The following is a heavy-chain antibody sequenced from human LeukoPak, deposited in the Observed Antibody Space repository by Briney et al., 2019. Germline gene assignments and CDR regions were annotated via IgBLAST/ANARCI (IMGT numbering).Heavy chain of an antibody. CDR3: AKYSSSWYALNYFDY. Sequence: GGSLRLSCSDSGLTFSSYAMHWVRQAPGKGLEYVSAISSNGGSTHYADSVKGRFTISRDNSKNTLYLQMNSLRAEDTAVYYCAKYSSSWYALNYFDYWGQGTLVTVSS. V-gene: IGHV3-64*04. CDR1: GLTFSSYA. D-gene: IGHD6-13*01. J-gene: IGHJ4*02. CDR2: ISSNGGST.